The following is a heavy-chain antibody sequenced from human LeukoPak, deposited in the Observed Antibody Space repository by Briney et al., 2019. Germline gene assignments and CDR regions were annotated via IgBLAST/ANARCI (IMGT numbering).Heavy chain of an antibody. CDR3: ARGIRVTMVRGVNPGSDWFDP. CDR1: GYTFTSYG. V-gene: IGHV1-18*01. CDR2: ISAYNGNT. D-gene: IGHD3-10*01. Sequence: ASVKVSCKASGYTFTSYGISWVRQAPGQGLEWMGWISAYNGNTKYAQRLQGRVTMTTDTSTTTAYMELSSLRSEDTAVYYCARGIRVTMVRGVNPGSDWFDPWGQGTLVTVSS. J-gene: IGHJ5*02.